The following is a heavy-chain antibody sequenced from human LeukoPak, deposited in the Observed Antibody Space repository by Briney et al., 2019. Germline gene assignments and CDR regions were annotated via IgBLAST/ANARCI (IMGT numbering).Heavy chain of an antibody. D-gene: IGHD3-3*02. CDR2: ISAYNGNT. V-gene: IGHV1-18*01. CDR3: ARVASLEWLLDY. CDR1: GYTFTSYG. Sequence: ASGKVSCSASGYTFTSYGISRGRQAPGQGLEWMGWISAYNGNTNYAQKLQGRVTMTIDTSKSTAYMELRSLRSDDTAVYYCARVASLEWLLDYWGQGTLVTVSS. J-gene: IGHJ4*02.